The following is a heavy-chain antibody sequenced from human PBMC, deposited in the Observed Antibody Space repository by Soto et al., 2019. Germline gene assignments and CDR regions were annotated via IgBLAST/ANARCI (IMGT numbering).Heavy chain of an antibody. D-gene: IGHD3-10*01. CDR3: AKDSGLLWFGIIIEGSNWLAP. CDR2: ISGSGGST. J-gene: IGHJ5*02. Sequence: PGGSLRLSCAASGFTFSSYAMSWVRQAPGKGLEWVSAISGSGGSTYYADSVQGRFTISRDNSKNTLYLQMNSLRAEDTAVYYCAKDSGLLWFGIIIEGSNWLAPWGQGSLVTVSS. V-gene: IGHV3-23*01. CDR1: GFTFSSYA.